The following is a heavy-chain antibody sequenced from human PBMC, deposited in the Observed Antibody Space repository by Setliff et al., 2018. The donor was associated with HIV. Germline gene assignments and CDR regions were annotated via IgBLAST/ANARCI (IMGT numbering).Heavy chain of an antibody. CDR3: AREERITGTTGPFDI. V-gene: IGHV1-3*01. CDR2: INAGNGNT. Sequence: ASVKVSCKASGYTFTSNALHWVRQAPGHRLEWMGWINAGNGNTKYSQKFQGRVTITRDTSASTVYMELSSLRSEDTAVYYCAREERITGTTGPFDIWGQGTMVTVSS. CDR1: GYTFTSNA. D-gene: IGHD1-7*01. J-gene: IGHJ3*02.